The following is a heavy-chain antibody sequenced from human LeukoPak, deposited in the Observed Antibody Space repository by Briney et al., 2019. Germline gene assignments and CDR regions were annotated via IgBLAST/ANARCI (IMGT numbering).Heavy chain of an antibody. D-gene: IGHD3-22*01. CDR3: ARSTGDYYDSMENAFDI. CDR2: IYHSGST. Sequence: SETLSLTCGVSGGSISSSNWWSWVRQPPGKGLEWIGEIYHSGSTNYNPSLRSRVTISVDKSKSQFSLKLSSVTAADTAVYYCARSTGDYYDSMENAFDIWGQGTKVTVSS. J-gene: IGHJ3*02. CDR1: GGSISSSNW. V-gene: IGHV4-4*02.